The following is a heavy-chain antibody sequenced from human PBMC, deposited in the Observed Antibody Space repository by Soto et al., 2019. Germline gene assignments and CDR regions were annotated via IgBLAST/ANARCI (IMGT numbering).Heavy chain of an antibody. CDR2: MNPNSGNT. Sequence: ASVKVSCKASGYTFTSYDINWVRQATGQGLEWMGWMNPNSGNTGYAQKFQGRVTMTRNTSISTAYMELSSLRSKDTAVYYCARGPGSSSEYWYFDLWGRGTLVTVSS. V-gene: IGHV1-8*01. D-gene: IGHD6-6*01. J-gene: IGHJ2*01. CDR3: ARGPGSSSEYWYFDL. CDR1: GYTFTSYD.